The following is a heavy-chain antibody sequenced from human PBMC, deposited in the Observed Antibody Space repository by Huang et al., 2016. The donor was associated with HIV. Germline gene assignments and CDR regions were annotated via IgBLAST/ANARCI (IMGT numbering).Heavy chain of an antibody. CDR2: ITASSSFK. D-gene: IGHD3-10*01. J-gene: IGHJ5*02. Sequence: DVQLVESGGGLVKPGGSLRLSCAASGFSFDSFAMHWFRQAPGKGLEGVCSITASSSFKDDAVSLTGLFTVSRDNAKNSLYLQMNSLRPEDTAVYYCVRENYGSGSTLHWFDPWGQGTLVTVSS. V-gene: IGHV3-21*01. CDR1: GFSFDSFA. CDR3: VRENYGSGSTLHWFDP.